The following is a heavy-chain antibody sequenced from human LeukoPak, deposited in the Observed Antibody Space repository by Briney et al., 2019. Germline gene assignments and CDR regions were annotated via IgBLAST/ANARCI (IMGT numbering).Heavy chain of an antibody. CDR1: GFTFSSYS. CDR3: AREGQWLAFDY. D-gene: IGHD6-19*01. CDR2: ISSSSSYI. V-gene: IGHV3-21*01. Sequence: GGSLRLSCAASGFTFSSYSMNWVRQAPGKGLEWVSSISSSSSYIYYADSVKGRFTISRDDAKNSLYLQMNSLRAEDTAVYYCAREGQWLAFDYWGQGTLVTVSS. J-gene: IGHJ4*02.